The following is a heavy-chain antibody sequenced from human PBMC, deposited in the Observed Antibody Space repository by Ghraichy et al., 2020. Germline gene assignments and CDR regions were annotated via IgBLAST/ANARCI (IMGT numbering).Heavy chain of an antibody. CDR2: VLISGNT. CDR1: GGSILNYY. V-gene: IGHV4-59*01. CDR3: ARAPGNYDGNDYQYFFDS. D-gene: IGHD3-9*01. J-gene: IGHJ4*02. Sequence: SETLSLTCSISGGSILNYYWSWIRQPPGKGPEWIGYVLISGNTNYNPSLKSRVTISVDTSNNQFSLKLTSVNAADTAVYYCARAPGNYDGNDYQYFFDSWGQGTLVTVSS.